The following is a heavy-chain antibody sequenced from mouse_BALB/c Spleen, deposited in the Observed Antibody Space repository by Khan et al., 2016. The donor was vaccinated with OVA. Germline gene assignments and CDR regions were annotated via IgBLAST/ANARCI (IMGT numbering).Heavy chain of an antibody. CDR1: GYIFTSYW. V-gene: IGHV1S132*01. CDR3: GREEALYYFNY. Sequence: QVQLQQSGAELVRPGASVKLSCKTSGYIFTSYWIHWVKQRSGQGLEWIARIYPGTGNTYYNENFKGKATLTADNSSSTAYMQLSSLKSEDAVVYFCGREEALYYFNYWGQGTTLTVSS. D-gene: IGHD3-2*02. CDR2: IYPGTGNT. J-gene: IGHJ2*01.